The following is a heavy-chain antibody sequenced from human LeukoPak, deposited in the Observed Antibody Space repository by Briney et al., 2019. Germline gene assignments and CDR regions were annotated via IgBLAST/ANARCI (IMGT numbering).Heavy chain of an antibody. CDR3: ARGRRITMVRGVIIFDY. J-gene: IGHJ4*02. CDR1: GGSFSGYY. CDR2: INHSGST. Sequence: PSETLSLTCAVSGGSFSGYYWSWIRQPPGKGLEWIGEINHSGSTNYNPSLKSRVTISVDTSKNQFSLKLSSVTAADTAVYYCARGRRITMVRGVIIFDYWGQGTLVTVSS. V-gene: IGHV4-34*01. D-gene: IGHD3-10*01.